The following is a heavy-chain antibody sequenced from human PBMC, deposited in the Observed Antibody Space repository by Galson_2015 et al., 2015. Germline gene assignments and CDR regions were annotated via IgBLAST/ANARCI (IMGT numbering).Heavy chain of an antibody. Sequence: QSGAEVKKPGESLKISCKGSGYSFPIYWIGWVRQMPGKGLEWMGIIYPGDSDTRYSPSFQGQATISADKSISTASLQWSSLKASDTAMYYCARRISVAGIENNWSDPWGHGTLVTVSS. V-gene: IGHV5-51*01. CDR2: IYPGDSDT. CDR1: GYSFPIYW. CDR3: ARRISVAGIENNWSDP. J-gene: IGHJ5*02. D-gene: IGHD6-19*01.